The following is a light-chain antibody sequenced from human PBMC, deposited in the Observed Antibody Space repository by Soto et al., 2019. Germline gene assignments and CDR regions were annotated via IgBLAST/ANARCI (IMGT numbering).Light chain of an antibody. J-gene: IGLJ2*01. Sequence: SYELTQPPSVSVSPGQTASITCSGDKLGDKYACWYQQMPGQSPVLVIYQDSKRPSGIPERFSGSNSGNTATLTISGTQAMDEADYYCQAWDSSVVVFGGGTKVTVL. CDR2: QDS. V-gene: IGLV3-1*01. CDR3: QAWDSSVVV. CDR1: KLGDKY.